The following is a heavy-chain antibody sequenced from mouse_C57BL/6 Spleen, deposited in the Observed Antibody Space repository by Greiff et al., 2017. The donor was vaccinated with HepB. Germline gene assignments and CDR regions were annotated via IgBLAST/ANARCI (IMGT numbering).Heavy chain of an antibody. V-gene: IGHV5-17*01. Sequence: EVKLQESGGGLVKPGGSLKLSCAASGFTFSDYGMHWVRQAPEKGLEWVAYISSGSSTIYYADTVKGRFTISRDNAKNTLFLQMTSLRSEDTAMYYCARDGYYDYAMDYWGQGTSVTVSS. CDR2: ISSGSSTI. J-gene: IGHJ4*01. CDR3: ARDGYYDYAMDY. CDR1: GFTFSDYG. D-gene: IGHD2-3*01.